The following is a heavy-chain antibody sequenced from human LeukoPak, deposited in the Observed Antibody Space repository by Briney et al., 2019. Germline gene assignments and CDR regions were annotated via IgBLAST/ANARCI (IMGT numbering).Heavy chain of an antibody. J-gene: IGHJ6*02. CDR3: ARSSNYYGSGSEGMDV. Sequence: SVKVSCKASGYTLTSYYLHWVRQAPGQGLEWMGGIIPIFGTANYAQKFQGRVTITADESTSTAYIELSSLRSEDTAVYYCARSSNYYGSGSEGMDVWGQGTTVTVSS. D-gene: IGHD3-10*01. CDR1: GYTLTSYY. CDR2: IIPIFGTA. V-gene: IGHV1-69*13.